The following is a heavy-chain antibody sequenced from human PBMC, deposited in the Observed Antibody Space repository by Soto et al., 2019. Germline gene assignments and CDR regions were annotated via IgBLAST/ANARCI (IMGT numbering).Heavy chain of an antibody. D-gene: IGHD3-3*01. CDR3: AAADYDFWSGYYGP. V-gene: IGHV1-58*01. CDR2: IVVGSGNT. Sequence: SVKVSCKTSGFTFTSSTVQWVRQARGQRLEWIGWIVVGSGNTDYAQNFHERVTITRDMSTSAVYLELISLRSDDTAVYYCAAADYDFWSGYYGPWGQGTLVTVSS. CDR1: GFTFTSST. J-gene: IGHJ5*02.